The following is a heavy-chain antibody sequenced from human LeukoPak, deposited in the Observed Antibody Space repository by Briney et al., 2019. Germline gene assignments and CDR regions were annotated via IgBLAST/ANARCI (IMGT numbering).Heavy chain of an antibody. Sequence: ASVKVSCNVSGYTLTELSMHWVRQAPGKGLEWMGWINTNTGNPTYAQGFTGRFVFSLDTSVNTAYLQISSLKAEDTAVYYCARFDTRGWLPLYWGQGTLVTVSS. J-gene: IGHJ4*02. D-gene: IGHD5-12*01. CDR1: GYTLTELS. CDR2: INTNTGNP. V-gene: IGHV7-4-1*02. CDR3: ARFDTRGWLPLY.